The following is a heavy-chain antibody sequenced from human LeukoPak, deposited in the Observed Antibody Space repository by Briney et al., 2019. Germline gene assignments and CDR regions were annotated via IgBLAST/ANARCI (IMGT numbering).Heavy chain of an antibody. CDR1: GYTFTSYY. CDR3: ARVMSWGRGAFDI. CDR2: INPSGGST. D-gene: IGHD3-10*01. V-gene: IGHV1-46*01. J-gene: IGHJ3*02. Sequence: VASVKVSCKASGYTFTSYYIHWVRQAPGQGIEWMGLINPSGGSTNYAQKFQGRVTMTRDTSTSTVYMELSSLRSEDTAVYYCARVMSWGRGAFDIWGQGTMVTVSS.